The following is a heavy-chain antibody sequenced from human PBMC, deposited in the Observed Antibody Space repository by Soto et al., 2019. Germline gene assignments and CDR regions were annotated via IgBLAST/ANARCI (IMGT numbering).Heavy chain of an antibody. CDR3: TRSSSTVTTLDY. D-gene: IGHD2-2*01. J-gene: IGHJ4*02. V-gene: IGHV4-30-2*01. CDR2: IYHSGST. CDR1: GGSISRCGYS. Sequence: SGTLSLTCAVSGGSISRCGYSWSWIRQPPGKGLEWVGYIYHSGSTYYNPSLKSRVTISIDRSKNQFSLKLSSVTAADTAVYYCTRSSSTVTTLDYWGQGTLVTVSS.